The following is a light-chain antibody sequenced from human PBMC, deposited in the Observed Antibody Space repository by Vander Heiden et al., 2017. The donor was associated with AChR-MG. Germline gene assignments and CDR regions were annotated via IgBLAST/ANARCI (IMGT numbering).Light chain of an antibody. Sequence: QSVLTQPPPVSGAPGQRVSIPRPGRSSNNGAGYDVHWYQQLPGTAPKLLIVCNSKRPSGVPDRFSGSKSGTSASLAITGLEAEDEAEYYCQAYDSSMSGLVFGGGTKLTVL. CDR2: CNS. CDR1: SSNNGAGYD. J-gene: IGLJ3*02. CDR3: QAYDSSMSGLV. V-gene: IGLV1-40*01.